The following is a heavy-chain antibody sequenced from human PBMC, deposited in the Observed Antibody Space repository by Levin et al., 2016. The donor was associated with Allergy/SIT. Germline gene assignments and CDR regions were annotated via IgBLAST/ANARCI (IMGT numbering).Heavy chain of an antibody. J-gene: IGHJ4*02. V-gene: IGHV1-46*03. CDR3: ARGGGGSRIMITFGGVIATHFDY. Sequence: WVRQAPGQGLEWMGIINPSGGSTSYAQKFQGRVTMTRDTSTSTVYMELSSLRSEDTAVYYCARGGGGSRIMITFGGVIATHFDYWGQGTLVTVSS. CDR2: INPSGGST. D-gene: IGHD3-16*02.